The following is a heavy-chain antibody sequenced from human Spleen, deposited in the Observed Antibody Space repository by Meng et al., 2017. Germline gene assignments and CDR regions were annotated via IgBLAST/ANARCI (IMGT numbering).Heavy chain of an antibody. J-gene: IGHJ4*02. CDR3: ARAFTYDSSGIDY. CDR1: GYTFTNYG. Sequence: QVQMVQSGAEVRRPGPSVSVACKASGYTFTNYGLSWVRQAPGQGLEWMGWISTYNGNTNYAQKLQGRVTMTTDTSTSTAYMELRSLRSDDTAVYYCARAFTYDSSGIDYWGQGTLVTVSS. D-gene: IGHD3-22*01. CDR2: ISTYNGNT. V-gene: IGHV1-18*01.